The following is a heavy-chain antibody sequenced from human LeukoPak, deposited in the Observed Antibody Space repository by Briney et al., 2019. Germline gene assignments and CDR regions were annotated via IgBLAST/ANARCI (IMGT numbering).Heavy chain of an antibody. CDR2: ISSSGTTI. CDR3: ARGYCSGGSCYGGDY. D-gene: IGHD2-15*01. CDR1: GFTFDDYT. V-gene: IGHV3-48*03. Sequence: PGGSLRLSCAASGFTFDDYTMHWVRQAPGKGLEWVSYISSSGTTIYYAERRFTISRDNAKNSLYLLMNSLRAEDTAIYYCARGYCSGGSCYGGDYWGQGTLVTVSS. J-gene: IGHJ4*02.